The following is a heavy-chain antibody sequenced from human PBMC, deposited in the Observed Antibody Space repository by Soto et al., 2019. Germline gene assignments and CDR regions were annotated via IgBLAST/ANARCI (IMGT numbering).Heavy chain of an antibody. CDR1: GGSISSSSYY. Sequence: SETLSLTCTVSGGSISSSSYYWGWIRQPPGKGLEWIGSIYYSGSTYYNPSLKSRVTISVDTSKNQFSLKLSSVTAADTAVYYCASNIQLWRYYFDYWGQGTLVTVSS. CDR3: ASNIQLWRYYFDY. CDR2: IYYSGST. D-gene: IGHD5-18*01. J-gene: IGHJ4*02. V-gene: IGHV4-39*01.